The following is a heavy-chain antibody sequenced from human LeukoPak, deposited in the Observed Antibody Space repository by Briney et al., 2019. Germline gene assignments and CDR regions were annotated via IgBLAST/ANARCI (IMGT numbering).Heavy chain of an antibody. Sequence: GGSLRLSCAASGFTFSSYAMHWVRQAPGKGLEYVSGISSDGGSTNYANSVKGRFTISRDNSKNTLYLQMGSLRVEDMAVYYCARDLRGSNAYWGQGTLVTVSS. V-gene: IGHV3-64*01. CDR1: GFTFSSYA. CDR2: ISSDGGST. CDR3: ARDLRGSNAY. J-gene: IGHJ4*02. D-gene: IGHD1-26*01.